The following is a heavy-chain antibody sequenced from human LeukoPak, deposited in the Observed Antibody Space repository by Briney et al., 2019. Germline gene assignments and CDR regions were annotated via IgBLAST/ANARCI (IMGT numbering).Heavy chain of an antibody. Sequence: SETLSLTCAVSGGSISSGGYSWSWIRQPPGKGLEWIGYIYHSGSTYCNPSLKSRVTISVDRSKNQFSLKLSSVTAADTAVYYCARGIVVVRGAFDIWGQGTMVTVSS. V-gene: IGHV4-30-2*01. CDR3: ARGIVVVRGAFDI. D-gene: IGHD3-22*01. J-gene: IGHJ3*02. CDR2: IYHSGST. CDR1: GGSISSGGYS.